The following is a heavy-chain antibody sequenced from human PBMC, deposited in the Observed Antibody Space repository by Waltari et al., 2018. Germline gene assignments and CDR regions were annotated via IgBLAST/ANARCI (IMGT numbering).Heavy chain of an antibody. V-gene: IGHV4-59*01. CDR2: IDYSGST. Sequence: QVQLPESGPGLVKPSETLSRAGTVTGASISRYYCSRIRAPPGKGLEWIGYIDYSGSTNYNPARKSRVTISVDTSTNQFTLKLSSVTAADTAVYYWARVAVVTHLYWYFDLWGRGTLVTVSS. J-gene: IGHJ2*01. D-gene: IGHD2-15*01. CDR3: ARVAVVTHLYWYFDL. CDR1: GASISRYY.